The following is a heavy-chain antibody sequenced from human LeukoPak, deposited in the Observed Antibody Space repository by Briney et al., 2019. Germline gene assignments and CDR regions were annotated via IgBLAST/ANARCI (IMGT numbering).Heavy chain of an antibody. D-gene: IGHD3-9*01. J-gene: IGHJ5*02. CDR2: LYTSGST. CDR1: GASISAYY. Sequence: PSETLSLTCTVSGASISAYYWSWIRQPAGKGLEWIGRLYTSGSTNYNPSLRGRVTMSVDTSRNQFSLKLTSVTAADTAVYYCARDPFTILTGRFDPWGQGTLVTVSS. V-gene: IGHV4-4*07. CDR3: ARDPFTILTGRFDP.